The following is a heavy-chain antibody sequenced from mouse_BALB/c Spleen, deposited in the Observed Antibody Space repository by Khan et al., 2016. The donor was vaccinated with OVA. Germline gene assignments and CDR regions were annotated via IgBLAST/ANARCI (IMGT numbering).Heavy chain of an antibody. J-gene: IGHJ4*01. D-gene: IGHD1-2*01. CDR1: GFSLTDFG. Sequence: QVQLKQSGPGLVQPSQNLSITCTVSGFSLTDFGVHWVRQSPGKTLEWLGVIWSGGNTDYNAAFISRLSITKDNSKSQIFFKLNSLQADDTAIYYCASTGVLHYYGYGGMDYWGQGTSVTVSS. CDR3: ASTGVLHYYGYGGMDY. V-gene: IGHV2-4-1*01. CDR2: IWSGGNT.